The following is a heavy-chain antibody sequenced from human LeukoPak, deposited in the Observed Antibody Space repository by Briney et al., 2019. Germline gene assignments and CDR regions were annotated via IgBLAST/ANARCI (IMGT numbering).Heavy chain of an antibody. CDR1: GGSISSGSYY. V-gene: IGHV4-61*02. J-gene: IGHJ5*02. D-gene: IGHD2-8*02. CDR3: ARQLPGGWFDP. CDR2: IYTSGST. Sequence: PSETLSLTCTVSGGSISSGSYYWSWIRQPAGKGLEWIGRIYTSGSTNYNPSLKSRVTISVDTSKNQFSLKLSSVTAADSAVYYCARQLPGGWFDPWGQGTLVTVSS.